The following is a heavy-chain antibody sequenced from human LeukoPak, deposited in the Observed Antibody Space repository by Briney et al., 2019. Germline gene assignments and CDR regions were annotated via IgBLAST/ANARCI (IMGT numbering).Heavy chain of an antibody. CDR3: ASAPSNYYDSSGDY. D-gene: IGHD3-22*01. V-gene: IGHV3-48*03. Sequence: GGSLRLSCAASGFTFSSYEMTWVRQAPGKGLEWVSYISSSGSTIYYADSVKGRFTISRDNAKNSLYLQMNSLRAEDTAVYYCASAPSNYYDSSGDYWGQGTLVTVSS. CDR2: ISSSGSTI. CDR1: GFTFSSYE. J-gene: IGHJ4*02.